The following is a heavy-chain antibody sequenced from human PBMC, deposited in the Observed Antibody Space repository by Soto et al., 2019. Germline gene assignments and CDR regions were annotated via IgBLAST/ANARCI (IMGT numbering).Heavy chain of an antibody. D-gene: IGHD1-26*01. Sequence: GASVKVSCKAPRDTFTSYNINWVLQAPGEGLEWMGVINPHGGSTAYAQKFKGRVTLTRDTSASTVYMEVSSLTSEDTAMYYCARSSGGNFGIIIEGTNWFAPWGQGTLVTVSS. CDR1: RDTFTSYN. CDR2: INPHGGST. CDR3: ARSSGGNFGIIIEGTNWFAP. J-gene: IGHJ5*02. V-gene: IGHV1-46*01.